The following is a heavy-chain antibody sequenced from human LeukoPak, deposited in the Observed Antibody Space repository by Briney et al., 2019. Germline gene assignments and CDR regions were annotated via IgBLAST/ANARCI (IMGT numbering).Heavy chain of an antibody. Sequence: SETLPLTCAVSGGSISSGGYSWSWIRQPPGKGLEWIGYIYHSGSTYYNPSLKSRVTISVDRSKNQFSLKLSSVTAADTAVYYCARVRNYYDSSGLDYWGQGTLVTVSS. CDR3: ARVRNYYDSSGLDY. D-gene: IGHD3-22*01. V-gene: IGHV4-30-2*01. CDR1: GGSISSGGYS. CDR2: IYHSGST. J-gene: IGHJ4*02.